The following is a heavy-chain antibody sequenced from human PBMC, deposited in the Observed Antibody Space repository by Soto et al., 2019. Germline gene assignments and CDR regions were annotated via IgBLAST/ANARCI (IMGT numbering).Heavy chain of an antibody. J-gene: IGHJ3*02. CDR1: GFTFSSYD. Sequence: EVQLVESGGGLVQPGGSLRLSCAASGFTFSSYDMHWVRQATGKGLEWVSAIGTAGDTYYPGSVKGRFTISRENAKNSLYLQMKSLTAEDTAVYYCARGSGSIAKDAFDIWGHGTMVTVSS. D-gene: IGHD6-13*01. V-gene: IGHV3-13*01. CDR2: IGTAGDT. CDR3: ARGSGSIAKDAFDI.